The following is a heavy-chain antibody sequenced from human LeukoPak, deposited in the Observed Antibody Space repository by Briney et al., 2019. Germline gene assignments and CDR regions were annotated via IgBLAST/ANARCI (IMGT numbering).Heavy chain of an antibody. D-gene: IGHD6-19*01. CDR1: GFTFSSYW. V-gene: IGHV3-7*01. J-gene: IGHJ4*02. Sequence: LPGGSLRLSCVASGFTFSSYWMSWVRQAPGKGLEWVANIKQDESEKYYVDSVKGRFTISRDNAKNSLYLQMNSLRAEDTAVYYCARDFEISSGWGQGTLVTVSS. CDR2: IKQDESEK. CDR3: ARDFEISSG.